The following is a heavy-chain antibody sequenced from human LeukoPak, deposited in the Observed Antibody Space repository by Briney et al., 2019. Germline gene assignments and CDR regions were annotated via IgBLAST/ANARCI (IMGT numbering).Heavy chain of an antibody. CDR1: GYTFTSYG. D-gene: IGHD6-19*01. CDR3: ARGTVAVNYYYYGMDV. V-gene: IGHV1-18*01. J-gene: IGHJ6*02. CDR2: ISAYNGNT. Sequence: GASVKVSCKASGYTFTSYGISWVRQAPGLGLEWMGWISAYNGNTNYAQKLQGRVTMTTDASTSTAYMELRSLRSDDTAVYYCARGTVAVNYYYYGMDVWGQGTTVTVSS.